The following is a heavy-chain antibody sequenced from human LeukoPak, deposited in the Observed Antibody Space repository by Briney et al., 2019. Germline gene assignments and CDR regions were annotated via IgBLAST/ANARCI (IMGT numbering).Heavy chain of an antibody. CDR1: GGSISSYY. J-gene: IGHJ3*02. V-gene: IGHV4-59*12. CDR3: ARDKSGSYYGPDAFDI. CDR2: IYYSGST. D-gene: IGHD1-26*01. Sequence: SETLSLTCTVSGGSISSYYWSWIRQPPGKGLEWIGYIYYSGSTYYNPSLKSRVTISVDTSKNQFSLKLSSVTAADTAVYYCARDKSGSYYGPDAFDIWGQGTMVTVSS.